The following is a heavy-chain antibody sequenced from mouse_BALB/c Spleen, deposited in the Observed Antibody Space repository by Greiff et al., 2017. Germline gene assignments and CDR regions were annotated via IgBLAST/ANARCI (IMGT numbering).Heavy chain of an antibody. Sequence: QVQLKQSGAELARPGASVKMSCKASGYTFTSYTMHWVKQRPGQGLEWIGYINPSSGYTNYNQKFKDKATLTADKSSSTAYMELSSLTSEDSAVYYCARLSTTADYAMDYWGQGTSVTVSS. V-gene: IGHV1-4*01. CDR1: GYTFTSYT. CDR2: INPSSGYT. D-gene: IGHD1-2*01. CDR3: ARLSTTADYAMDY. J-gene: IGHJ4*01.